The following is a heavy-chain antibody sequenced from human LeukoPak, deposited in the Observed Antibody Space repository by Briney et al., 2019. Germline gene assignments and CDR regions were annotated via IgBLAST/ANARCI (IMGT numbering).Heavy chain of an antibody. CDR2: MNPNSGNT. J-gene: IGHJ3*02. Sequence: ASVKVSCKASGYTFISYYMHWVRQAPGQGLEWMGWMNPNSGNTGYAQKFQGRVTITRNTSISTAYMELSSLRSEDTAVYYCARARRDGYNSAFDIWGQGTMVTVSS. CDR1: GYTFISYY. D-gene: IGHD5-24*01. V-gene: IGHV1-8*03. CDR3: ARARRDGYNSAFDI.